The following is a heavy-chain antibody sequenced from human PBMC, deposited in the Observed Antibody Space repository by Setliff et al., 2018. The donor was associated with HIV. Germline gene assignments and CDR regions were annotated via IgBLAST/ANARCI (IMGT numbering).Heavy chain of an antibody. CDR2: IIPIFGTA. D-gene: IGHD3-10*01. CDR3: ARGDGSVSYGRFDY. V-gene: IGHV1-69*05. J-gene: IGHJ4*02. CDR1: GGNLRSYA. Sequence: SVKVSCKASGGNLRSYAISWVRQAPGQGLEWMGGIIPIFGTANYAQKFQGRVTITTDESTSTAYMELSSLRYEDPAVYYCARGDGSVSYGRFDYWGQGTRVTVSS.